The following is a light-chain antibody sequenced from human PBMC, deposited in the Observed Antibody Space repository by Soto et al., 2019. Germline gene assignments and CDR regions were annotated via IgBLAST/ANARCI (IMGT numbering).Light chain of an antibody. V-gene: IGLV2-14*01. J-gene: IGLJ2*01. CDR3: SSYTSSSTLV. CDR1: SSDVGGYNY. Sequence: QSVMTQPASVSGSPGQSITISCTGTSSDVGGYNYVSWYQQHPGKAPKLMIYEVNNRPSGISNRFSGFKSGTMASLTISGLQAEDEADYYCSSYTSSSTLVFGGGTQLTVL. CDR2: EVN.